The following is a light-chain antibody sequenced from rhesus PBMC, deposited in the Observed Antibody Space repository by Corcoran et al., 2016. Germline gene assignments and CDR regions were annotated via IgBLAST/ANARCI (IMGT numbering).Light chain of an antibody. V-gene: IGKV1-69*01. CDR3: QQHDNSPPYS. CDR2: RDS. CDR1: QGISNW. J-gene: IGKJ2*01. Sequence: DIQMTQSPSSLSASVGDRVTITCRASQGISNWLAWYQQKPGKAPKLLIYRDSNLEKGVPSRFSGSGSGTDFTLTISSLQPEDIATYYSQQHDNSPPYSFGQGTKVEIK.